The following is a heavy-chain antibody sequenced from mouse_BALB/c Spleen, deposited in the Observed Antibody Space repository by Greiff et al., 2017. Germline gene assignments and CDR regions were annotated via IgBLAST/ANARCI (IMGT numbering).Heavy chain of an antibody. D-gene: IGHD2-3*01. CDR2: IYPGDGDT. V-gene: IGHV1-82*01. J-gene: IGHJ4*01. Sequence: VQLVESGPELVKPGASVKISCKASGYAFSSSWMNWVKQRPGQGLEWIGRIYPGDGDTNYNGKFKGKATLTADKSSSTAYMQLSSLTSVDSAVYFCARSYDGYYDYAMDYWGQGTSVTVSS. CDR3: ARSYDGYYDYAMDY. CDR1: GYAFSSSW.